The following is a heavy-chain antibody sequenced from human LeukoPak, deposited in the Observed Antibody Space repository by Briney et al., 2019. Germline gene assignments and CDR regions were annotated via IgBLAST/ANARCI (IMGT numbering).Heavy chain of an antibody. Sequence: ASVKVSYKASGGTFNSYAISWVRQAPGHGLEWMGGIIPIFGTANYAQKLQGRVTITADESTSTAFMELSSLRSEDTAVYYCARLHGFLEWLFYFDYWGQGTLVTVSS. D-gene: IGHD3-3*01. J-gene: IGHJ4*02. CDR3: ARLHGFLEWLFYFDY. CDR2: IIPIFGTA. V-gene: IGHV1-69*13. CDR1: GGTFNSYA.